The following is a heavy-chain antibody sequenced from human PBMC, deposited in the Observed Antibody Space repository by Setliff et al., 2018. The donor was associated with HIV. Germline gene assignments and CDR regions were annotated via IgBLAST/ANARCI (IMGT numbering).Heavy chain of an antibody. V-gene: IGHV3-48*01. Sequence: PGGSLRLSCAASGFTLSNYALNWVRQAPGKGLEWISYISSRSQTIYYADSVKGRFTISRHNAKNSLYLQMNSLRAEDTAVYYCASEAGASSGWFGYWGQGTLVTVSS. CDR3: ASEAGASSGWFGY. CDR1: GFTLSNYA. J-gene: IGHJ5*01. CDR2: ISSRSQTI. D-gene: IGHD6-19*01.